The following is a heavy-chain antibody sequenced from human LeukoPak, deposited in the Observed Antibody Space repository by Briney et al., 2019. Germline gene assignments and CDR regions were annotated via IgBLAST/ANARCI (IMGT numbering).Heavy chain of an antibody. J-gene: IGHJ3*02. CDR2: IYYSGST. CDR1: GGSISSYY. CDR3: ARTIRDIVVVLAFDI. Sequence: SETLSLTCTVSGGSISSYYWSWIRQPPGKGLEWIGYIYYSGSTNYNPSLKSRVTISVDTSKNQFSLKLSSVTAADTAVYYCARTIRDIVVVLAFDIWGQGTMVTVSS. V-gene: IGHV4-59*01. D-gene: IGHD2-21*01.